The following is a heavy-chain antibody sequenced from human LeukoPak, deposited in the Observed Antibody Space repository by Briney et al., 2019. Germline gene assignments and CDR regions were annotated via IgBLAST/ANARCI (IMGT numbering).Heavy chain of an antibody. CDR2: MNPNRGNT. CDR3: ARDFSSGWSDYYYYMDV. D-gene: IGHD6-19*01. V-gene: IGHV1-8*01. CDR1: GYTFTSYD. J-gene: IGHJ6*03. Sequence: ASVKVSCKASGYTFTSYDINWVQQATGQGLEWMGWMNPNRGNTGYAQKFQGRVTMTRNTSISTAYMELSSLRSEDTAVYYCARDFSSGWSDYYYYMDVWGKGTTVTVSS.